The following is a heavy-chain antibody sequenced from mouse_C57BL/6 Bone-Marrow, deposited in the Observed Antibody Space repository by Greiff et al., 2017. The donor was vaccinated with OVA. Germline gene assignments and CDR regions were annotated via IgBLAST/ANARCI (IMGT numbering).Heavy chain of an antibody. CDR2: FHPYNDDT. J-gene: IGHJ3*01. CDR3: ARPGDYDGDWFAY. Sequence: VQLQQSGAELVKPGASVKMSCKASGYPFTTYPIVWMKQNHGKSLEWIGNFHPYNDDTKYNEKFKGKATLTVEKSSSTVYLELSRLTSDDSAVYYGARPGDYDGDWFAYWGQGTLVTVSA. CDR1: GYPFTTYP. V-gene: IGHV1-47*01. D-gene: IGHD2-4*01.